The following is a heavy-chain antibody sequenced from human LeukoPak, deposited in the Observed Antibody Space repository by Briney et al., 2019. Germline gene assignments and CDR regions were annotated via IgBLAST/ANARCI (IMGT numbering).Heavy chain of an antibody. D-gene: IGHD3-22*01. J-gene: IGHJ4*02. CDR2: ISSSSSYI. V-gene: IGHV3-21*01. Sequence: NSGGSLRLSCAASGFTFSSYSMNWVRQAPGKGLEWVSSISSSSSYIYYADSVKGRFTISRDNAKNSLYLQMNSLRAEDTAVYYCARDNPYYYDSSGYQFDYWGQGTLVTVSS. CDR3: ARDNPYYYDSSGYQFDY. CDR1: GFTFSSYS.